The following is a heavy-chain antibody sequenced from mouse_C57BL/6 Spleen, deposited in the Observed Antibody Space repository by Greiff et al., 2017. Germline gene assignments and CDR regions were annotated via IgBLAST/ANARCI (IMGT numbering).Heavy chain of an antibody. CDR1: GFTFSSYG. V-gene: IGHV5-6*01. D-gene: IGHD1-2*01. Sequence: EVQLQQSGGDLVKPGGSLKLSCAASGFTFSSYGMSWVRQTPDKRLEWVATISSGGSYTYYPDSVKGRFTISRDNAKNTLYRQMSSLKSEDTAMYYCARQGDYDGSYYAMDYWGQGTSVTVSS. CDR3: ARQGDYDGSYYAMDY. J-gene: IGHJ4*01. CDR2: ISSGGSYT.